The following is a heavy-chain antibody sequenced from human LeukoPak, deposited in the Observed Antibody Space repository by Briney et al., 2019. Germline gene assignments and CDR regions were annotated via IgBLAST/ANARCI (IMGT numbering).Heavy chain of an antibody. J-gene: IGHJ4*02. V-gene: IGHV3-23*01. CDR3: AKVYYDFWSGYYRPPFDY. CDR2: ISGSGGST. Sequence: PGGSLRLSCAASGFTFSSYAMSWVRQAPGKGLEWVSTISGSGGSTYNADSVKGRFTISRDNSKNTLYLLMNSLRAEDTAVYYCAKVYYDFWSGYYRPPFDYWGQGTLVTVSS. D-gene: IGHD3-3*01. CDR1: GFTFSSYA.